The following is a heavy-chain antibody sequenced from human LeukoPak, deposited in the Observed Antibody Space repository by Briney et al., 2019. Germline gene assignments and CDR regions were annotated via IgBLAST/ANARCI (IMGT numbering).Heavy chain of an antibody. CDR2: INAIIGIT. CDR1: GDTFTSYA. V-gene: IGHV1-18*01. Sequence: GASVKVSCKASGDTFTSYAISWVRQAPGQGLEWMGRINAIIGITNYAQKLQGRVTITADTSTSTAYMELRSLRSEDTAVYYCASRRGEEEEAGALQTDYWGQGNLVTVSS. CDR3: ASRRGEEEEAGALQTDY. D-gene: IGHD5-24*01. J-gene: IGHJ4*02.